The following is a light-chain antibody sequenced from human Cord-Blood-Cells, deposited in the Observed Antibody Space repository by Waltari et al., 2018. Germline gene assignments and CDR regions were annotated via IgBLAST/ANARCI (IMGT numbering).Light chain of an antibody. CDR3: QSADSSGTDWV. CDR1: ALPKQY. J-gene: IGLJ3*02. CDR2: KDS. Sequence: SYELTQPPSVSVSPGQTARITCSGDALPKQYAYWYQQKPGQAPVLVIYKDSERPSGVPERFSGSSSGTTVTLTISGVQAEDEGDYYCQSADSSGTDWVFGGGTKLTVL. V-gene: IGLV3-25*03.